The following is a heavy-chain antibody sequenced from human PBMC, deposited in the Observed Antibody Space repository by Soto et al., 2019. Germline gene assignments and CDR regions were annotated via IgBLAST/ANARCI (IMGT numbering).Heavy chain of an antibody. CDR1: GFTFSNYA. CDR2: ISGSGVPT. CDR3: TKDQRFS. J-gene: IGHJ5*02. Sequence: EVQLLESGGGVVQSGGSLRLSCAASGFTFSNYAMSWVRQAPGKGLQWVSSISGSGVPTYYADSVKGRFAISRDNSRNTLYLQMSSLRVEDTAIYYCTKDQRFSWGQGALVSVSS. V-gene: IGHV3-23*01.